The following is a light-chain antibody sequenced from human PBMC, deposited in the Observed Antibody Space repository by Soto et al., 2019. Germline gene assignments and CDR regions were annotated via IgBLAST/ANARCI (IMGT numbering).Light chain of an antibody. J-gene: IGKJ1*01. V-gene: IGKV3-15*01. CDR3: QQYHNWPGT. CDR1: QSVSSSN. Sequence: EVVMTQSPATLSVSPGEGATLSCRASQSVSSSNLAWYQQKPGQAPRLLIYGASTRATDIPARFSGSGSGTDFTLTISSLQSEDFAVYYCQQYHNWPGTFGQGTKVEIK. CDR2: GAS.